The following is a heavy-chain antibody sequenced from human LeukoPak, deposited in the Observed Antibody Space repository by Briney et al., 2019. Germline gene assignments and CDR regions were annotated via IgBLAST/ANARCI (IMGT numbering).Heavy chain of an antibody. Sequence: TGGSLRLSCAASGFTFSSYSMNWIRQAPGKGLEWVSYISSSGSTIYYADSVKGRFTISRDNAKNSLYLQMNSLRAEDTAVYYCARDGDYRGLYSSGWYDYWGQGTLVTVSS. V-gene: IGHV3-48*04. D-gene: IGHD6-19*01. CDR1: GFTFSSYS. CDR2: ISSSGSTI. CDR3: ARDGDYRGLYSSGWYDY. J-gene: IGHJ4*02.